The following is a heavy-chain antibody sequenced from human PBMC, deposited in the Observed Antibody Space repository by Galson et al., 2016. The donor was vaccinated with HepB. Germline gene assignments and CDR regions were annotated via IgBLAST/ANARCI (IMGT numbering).Heavy chain of an antibody. Sequence: SVKVSCKASGYTFTSYYMHWVRQAPGQGLEWMGIINPSGGSTSYAQKFQGRVTMTRDTSTSTVYMELSSLRSEATAVYYCARYKDIVVVPAAMGFDPWGQGTLVTVSS. CDR1: GYTFTSYY. D-gene: IGHD2-2*01. J-gene: IGHJ5*02. CDR2: INPSGGST. CDR3: ARYKDIVVVPAAMGFDP. V-gene: IGHV1-46*01.